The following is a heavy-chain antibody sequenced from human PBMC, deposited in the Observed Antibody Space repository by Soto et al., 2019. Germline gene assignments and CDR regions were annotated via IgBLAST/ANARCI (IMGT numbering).Heavy chain of an antibody. CDR3: AREDDGGDRDYYGLDV. J-gene: IGHJ6*02. CDR2: IHYSGSI. D-gene: IGHD2-21*02. CDR1: CGSISYEYYH. Sequence: QVQLQQSGPGLVKPSQTLSLTCTVSCGSISYEYYHWTWIRQSPGKGLEWIGYIHYSGSIIYNPSFKSRATLSVDTSKNQFSLQLSSVTAADTAVYFCAREDDGGDRDYYGLDVWGQGTTVTVSS. V-gene: IGHV4-30-4*08.